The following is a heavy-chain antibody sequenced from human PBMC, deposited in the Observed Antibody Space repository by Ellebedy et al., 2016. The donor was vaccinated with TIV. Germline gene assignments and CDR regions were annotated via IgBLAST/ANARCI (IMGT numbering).Heavy chain of an antibody. Sequence: MPSETLSLTCTVSGGSINSYYWRWIRQPPGKGLEWIGYIYYSGSTNYNPSLKSRVSISVDTSKNQFSLRLSSVTAADTAVYYCARDGAKGGANGFDFWGQGTLVTVSS. CDR3: ARDGAKGGANGFDF. D-gene: IGHD1-26*01. V-gene: IGHV4-59*01. J-gene: IGHJ4*02. CDR2: IYYSGST. CDR1: GGSINSYY.